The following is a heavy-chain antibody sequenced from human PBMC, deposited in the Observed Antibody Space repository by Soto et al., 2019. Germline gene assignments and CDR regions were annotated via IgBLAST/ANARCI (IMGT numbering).Heavy chain of an antibody. CDR3: VKDLYSSSSSPYFDY. D-gene: IGHD6-6*01. CDR2: ISSNGGST. V-gene: IGHV3-64D*08. CDR1: GFTFSSYA. Sequence: GGSLRLSCSASGFTFSSYAMHWVRQAPGKGLEYVSAISSNGGSTYYADSVKGRFTISRDNSKNTLYLQMSSLRAEDTAVYYCVKDLYSSSSSPYFDYWGQGALVTVSS. J-gene: IGHJ4*02.